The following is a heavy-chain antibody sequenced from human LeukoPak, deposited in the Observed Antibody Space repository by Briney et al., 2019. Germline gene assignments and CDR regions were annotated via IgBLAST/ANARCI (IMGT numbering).Heavy chain of an antibody. CDR3: RGYDYESCVDV. CDR2: INSDGRIT. V-gene: IGHV3-74*01. J-gene: IGHJ6*02. CDR1: GFILSGSW. D-gene: IGHD3-22*01. Sequence: GGSLRLSCAASGFILSGSWMHWVRHGPGKGLVWVSRINSDGRITTYADSVKGRFTISRDNANNRLYLQMNSLGAEDTAVYYCRGYDYESCVDVWGQGTTVTASS.